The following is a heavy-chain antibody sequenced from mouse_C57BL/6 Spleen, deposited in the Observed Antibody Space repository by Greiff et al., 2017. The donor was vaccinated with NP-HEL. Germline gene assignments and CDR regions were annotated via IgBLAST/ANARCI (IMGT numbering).Heavy chain of an antibody. D-gene: IGHD2-4*01. CDR3: ARRGYYDYDLYYFDY. CDR2: INPSNGGT. CDR1: GYTFTSYW. J-gene: IGHJ2*01. Sequence: QVQLKQPGTELVKPGASVKLSCKASGYTFTSYWMHWVKQRPGQGLEWIGNINPSNGGTNYNEKFKSKATLTVDKSSSTAYMQLSSLTSEDSAVYYCARRGYYDYDLYYFDYWGQGTTLTVSS. V-gene: IGHV1-53*01.